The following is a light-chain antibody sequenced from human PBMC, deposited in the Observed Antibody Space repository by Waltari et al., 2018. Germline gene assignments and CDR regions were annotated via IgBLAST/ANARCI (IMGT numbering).Light chain of an antibody. J-gene: IGLJ3*02. CDR1: SSAVGSYNF. Sequence: QSALTQPASVSGSPGQSITISCIGTSSAVGSYNFVSWYQQHPGKAPKLMICEVSNRPSGVSNRFSGSKSGNTASLTISGLQAEDEADYYCTSYTSSTTWVFGGGTKLTVL. CDR2: EVS. V-gene: IGLV2-14*01. CDR3: TSYTSSTTWV.